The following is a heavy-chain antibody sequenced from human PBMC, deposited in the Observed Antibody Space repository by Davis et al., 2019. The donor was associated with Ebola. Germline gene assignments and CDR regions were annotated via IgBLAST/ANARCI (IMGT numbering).Heavy chain of an antibody. CDR1: GGSISSSNW. V-gene: IGHV4-4*02. CDR3: ARGPSVKGFDY. J-gene: IGHJ4*02. CDR2: IYHSGST. Sequence: SETLSLTCAVSGGSISSSNWWSWVRQPPGKGLEWIGEIYHSGSTNYNPSLKSRVTISVDTSKNQFSLKLSSVTAADTAVYYCARGPSVKGFDYWGQGTLVTVSS.